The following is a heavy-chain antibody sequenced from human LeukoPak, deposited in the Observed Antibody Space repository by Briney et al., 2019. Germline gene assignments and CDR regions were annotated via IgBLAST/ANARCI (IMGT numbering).Heavy chain of an antibody. V-gene: IGHV1-2*02. CDR3: ARQGSNSSGWYPVDD. J-gene: IGHJ4*02. CDR1: GYTFTAYY. D-gene: IGHD6-19*01. CDR2: MNPNSGGT. Sequence: ASVKVSCKTSGYTFTAYYIHWLRQAPGQGLEWMGGMNPNSGGTEYAQTFQGRVTLTRDTSISTAYLELSSLTSDDTAVYFCARQGSNSSGWYPVDDWGQGTLVTVSS.